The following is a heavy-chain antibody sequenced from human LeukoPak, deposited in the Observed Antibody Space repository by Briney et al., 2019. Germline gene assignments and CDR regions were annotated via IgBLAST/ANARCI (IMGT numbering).Heavy chain of an antibody. Sequence: SETLSLTCAVYGGSFSGYYWSWIRQPPGEGLEWIGEINHSGSTNYNPSLKSRVTISVDTSKNQFSLKLSSVTAADTAVYYCARVVGDGYNYPYYFDYWGQGTLVTVSS. CDR2: INHSGST. J-gene: IGHJ4*02. CDR1: GGSFSGYY. CDR3: ARVVGDGYNYPYYFDY. D-gene: IGHD5-24*01. V-gene: IGHV4-34*01.